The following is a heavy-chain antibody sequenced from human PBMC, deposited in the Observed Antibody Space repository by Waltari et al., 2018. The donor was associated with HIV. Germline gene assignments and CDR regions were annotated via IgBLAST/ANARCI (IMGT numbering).Heavy chain of an antibody. J-gene: IGHJ3*02. CDR2: IYAIGTT. Sequence: QVPLQGSGPGMVQPSEFLPLTCRVSGAPTTDPYWSWLRQPAGKGLEWIGRIYAIGTTNYNPSPNSRVIMSLDTSNNQFSLKLSSVNAADTAGYYCVGKGVGPLSAAFDIWGRGTTVTVSS. V-gene: IGHV4-4*07. D-gene: IGHD7-27*01. CDR3: VGKGVGPLSAAFDI. CDR1: GAPTTDPY.